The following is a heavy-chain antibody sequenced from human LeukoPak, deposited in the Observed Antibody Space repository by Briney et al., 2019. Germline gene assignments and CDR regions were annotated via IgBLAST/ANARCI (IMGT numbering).Heavy chain of an antibody. V-gene: IGHV3-9*01. Sequence: GGSLRLSCAASGFTFDDYAMHWVRQAPGKGLEWVSGISWNSGSIGYADSVKGRFTISRDNAKNSLYLQMNSLRAEDTALYYCAKDISAGATGAPDAFDIWGQGTMVTVSS. CDR2: ISWNSGSI. J-gene: IGHJ3*02. D-gene: IGHD1-26*01. CDR1: GFTFDDYA. CDR3: AKDISAGATGAPDAFDI.